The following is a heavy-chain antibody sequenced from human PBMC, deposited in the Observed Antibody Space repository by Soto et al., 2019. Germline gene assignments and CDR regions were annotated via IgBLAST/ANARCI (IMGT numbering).Heavy chain of an antibody. CDR1: GFTFSRHA. V-gene: IGHV3-30-3*01. CDR2: ISYDGSEK. Sequence: QVQLVESGGGVVQPGRSLRLSCAASGFTFSRHAMHWVRQAPVKGLEWVAVISYDGSEKYYADSVKGRFTISRDSSKNPLYLQMDSLGPEVTAVYYCAREVGVCSPPGWGQGTLVTVFS. J-gene: IGHJ4*02. D-gene: IGHD3-16*01. CDR3: AREVGVCSPPG.